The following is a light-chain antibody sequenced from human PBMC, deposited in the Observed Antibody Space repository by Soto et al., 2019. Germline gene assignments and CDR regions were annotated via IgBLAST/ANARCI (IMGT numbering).Light chain of an antibody. CDR3: SSYRSTSSDV. CDR1: SSDVGAYNF. V-gene: IGLV2-14*01. Sequence: QSALTQPASVSGSPGQSITISCTGNSSDVGAYNFVSWYQQHPGKAPKLMIYEVSNRPSGVSNRFSGSKSGNTASLTISALQAEDEADYHCSSYRSTSSDVFGTGTKVTVL. J-gene: IGLJ1*01. CDR2: EVS.